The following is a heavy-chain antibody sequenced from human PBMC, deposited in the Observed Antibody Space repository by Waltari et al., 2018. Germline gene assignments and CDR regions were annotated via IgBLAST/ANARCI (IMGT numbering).Heavy chain of an antibody. CDR3: AREEQQLVLFGD. CDR2: IYTSGST. D-gene: IGHD6-13*01. CDR1: GGSISSYS. Sequence: QVQLQESGPGLVKPSETLSLTCTVSGGSISSYSWSWIRQPAGKGLEWIGRIYTSGSTNQNPSRKSRVTMSVGTSKNQFSLKVSSVTAADTAVYYCAREEQQLVLFGDWGQGTLVTVSS. J-gene: IGHJ4*02. V-gene: IGHV4-4*07.